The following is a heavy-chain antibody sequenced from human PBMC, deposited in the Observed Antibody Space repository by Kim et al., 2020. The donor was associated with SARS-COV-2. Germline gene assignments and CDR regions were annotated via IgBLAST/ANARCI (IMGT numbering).Heavy chain of an antibody. J-gene: IGHJ3*02. V-gene: IGHV5-10-1*01. CDR2: T. CDR3: ARHQTDDAFDI. Sequence: TNSSPSFQGHVTISADKSISTAYLQWSSLKASDTAMYYCARHQTDDAFDIWGQWTMVTVSS. D-gene: IGHD2-2*01.